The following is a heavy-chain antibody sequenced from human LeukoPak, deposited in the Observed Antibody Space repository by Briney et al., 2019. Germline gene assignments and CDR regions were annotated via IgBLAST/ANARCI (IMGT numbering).Heavy chain of an antibody. CDR3: ARDQVEASPGPFYYPYMTS. Sequence: GGSLRLSCAASGFAVSSNYMSWVRQPPGKGLEWLSLIDSSGNTFYADSVKGRFTISRDYLKNTLFLQMNSLRAEDTALYYCARDQVEASPGPFYYPYMTSGAKGPRSPSP. D-gene: IGHD1-1*01. CDR2: IDSSGNT. J-gene: IGHJ6*03. V-gene: IGHV3-53*01. CDR1: GFAVSSNY.